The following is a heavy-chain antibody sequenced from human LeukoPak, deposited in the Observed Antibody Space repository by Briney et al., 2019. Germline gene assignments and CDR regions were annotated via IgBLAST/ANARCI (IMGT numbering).Heavy chain of an antibody. Sequence: GGSLRLSCAASGFTFDDYAMHWVRQGPGKGLEWVSAISGDGGSTYYADSVKGRFTISRDNSKNTLYLQMNSLRAEDTAVYYCAKDISANYYDSSGSYDAFDIWGQGTMVTVSS. J-gene: IGHJ3*02. V-gene: IGHV3-23*01. CDR1: GFTFDDYA. CDR2: ISGDGGST. CDR3: AKDISANYYDSSGSYDAFDI. D-gene: IGHD3-22*01.